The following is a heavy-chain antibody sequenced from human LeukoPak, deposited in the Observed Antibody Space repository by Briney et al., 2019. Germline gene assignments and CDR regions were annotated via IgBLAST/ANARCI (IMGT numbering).Heavy chain of an antibody. CDR3: ARFIITMVRGVYNWFDP. V-gene: IGHV3-11*04. J-gene: IGHJ5*02. D-gene: IGHD3-10*01. Sequence: GGSLRLSCAASGFTFSDYYMSWIRQAPGKGLEWVSYISSSGSTIYYADSVKGRFTISRDNAKNSLYPQMNSLRAEDTAVYYCARFIITMVRGVYNWFDPWGQGTLVTVSS. CDR1: GFTFSDYY. CDR2: ISSSGSTI.